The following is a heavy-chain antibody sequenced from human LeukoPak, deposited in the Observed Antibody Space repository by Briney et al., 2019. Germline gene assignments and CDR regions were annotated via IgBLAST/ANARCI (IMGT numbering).Heavy chain of an antibody. V-gene: IGHV4-61*02. CDR1: RGSISSGSYY. Sequence: PSETLSLTCTVSRGSISSGSYYWNWIRQPAGKGLEWIGRIYANGSTNYNPSLKSRVTISVDTSKNQFSLRLSSVTAADTAVYYCARRGDVWGQGTTVTVSS. CDR3: ARRGDV. CDR2: IYANGST. J-gene: IGHJ3*01.